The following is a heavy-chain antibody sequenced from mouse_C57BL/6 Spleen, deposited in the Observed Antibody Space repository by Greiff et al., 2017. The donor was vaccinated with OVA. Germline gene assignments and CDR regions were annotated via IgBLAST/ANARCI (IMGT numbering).Heavy chain of an antibody. Sequence: VKVVESGAELMKPGASVKLSCKATGFTFTGYWIEWVQQRPGHGLEWIGEFLPGSGSTNYNEKFKGKATFTADTYSNTAYMQLSSLTTEDSAIYYCASLDYAMYYWGQGTSVTVSS. CDR2: FLPGSGST. J-gene: IGHJ4*01. V-gene: IGHV1-9*01. CDR3: ASLDYAMYY. CDR1: GFTFTGYW.